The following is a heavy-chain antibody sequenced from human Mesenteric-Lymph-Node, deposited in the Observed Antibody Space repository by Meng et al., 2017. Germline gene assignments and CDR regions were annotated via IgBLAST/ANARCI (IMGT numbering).Heavy chain of an antibody. J-gene: IGHJ3*02. CDR2: IYYSGST. CDR3: ARDMVEMATIGHAFDI. Sequence: SETLSLTCTVSGGSISSYYWSWIRQPPGKGLEWIGYIYYSGSTYYNPSLKSRAAISVDTSKNQFSLKLSSVTAADTAVYYCARDMVEMATIGHAFDIWGQGTKVTVSS. V-gene: IGHV4-59*06. D-gene: IGHD5-24*01. CDR1: GGSISSYY.